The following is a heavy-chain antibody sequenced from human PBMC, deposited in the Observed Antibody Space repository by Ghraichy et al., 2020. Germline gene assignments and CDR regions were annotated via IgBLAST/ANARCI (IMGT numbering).Heavy chain of an antibody. CDR3: AKDFGCSSTSCYHLGYFDY. CDR2: ISSSSSYI. J-gene: IGHJ4*02. V-gene: IGHV3-21*04. CDR1: GFTFSSYS. D-gene: IGHD2-2*01. Sequence: GSLNISCAASGFTFSSYSMNWVRQAPGKGLEWVSSISSSSSYIYYADSVKGRFTISRDNAKNSLYLQMNSLRAEDTAVFYCAKDFGCSSTSCYHLGYFDYWGQGTLVTVSS.